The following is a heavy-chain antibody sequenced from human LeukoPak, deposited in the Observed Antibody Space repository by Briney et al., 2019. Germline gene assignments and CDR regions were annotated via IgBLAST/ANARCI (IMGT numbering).Heavy chain of an antibody. CDR1: GGSISSYY. V-gene: IGHV4-59*08. D-gene: IGHD3-3*01. Sequence: SETLSLTCTVSGGSISSYYWSWIRQPPGKGLEWIGYIYYSGSTNYNPSLKSRVTISVDTSKNQFSLKLSSVTAADTAVYYCARQGDDFWSGYPLYYFDYWGQRTLVTVSS. J-gene: IGHJ4*02. CDR2: IYYSGST. CDR3: ARQGDDFWSGYPLYYFDY.